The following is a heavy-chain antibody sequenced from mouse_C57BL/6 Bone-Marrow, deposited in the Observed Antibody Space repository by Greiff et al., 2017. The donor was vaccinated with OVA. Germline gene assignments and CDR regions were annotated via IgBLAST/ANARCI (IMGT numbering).Heavy chain of an antibody. CDR3: VSIYDYPFY. CDR1: GYTFTDYN. Sequence: EVQLQQSGPELVKPGASVKMSCKASGYTFTDYNMHWVKQRHGKSLEWIGYINPNNGGTSYNQKFKGKATLTVNKSSSTAYMELRSLTSEDSADYYCVSIYDYPFYWGQGTTLTVSS. V-gene: IGHV1-22*01. CDR2: INPNNGGT. D-gene: IGHD1-1*01. J-gene: IGHJ2*01.